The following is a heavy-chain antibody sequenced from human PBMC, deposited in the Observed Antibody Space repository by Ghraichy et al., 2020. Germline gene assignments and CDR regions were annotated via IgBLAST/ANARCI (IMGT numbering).Heavy chain of an antibody. D-gene: IGHD2-15*01. V-gene: IGHV3-7*01. Sequence: GGSLRLSCAGSRFNFTDYWMSWVRQAPGKGLEWVANMKRDGSETSYVDSVKGRFTISRDNAKNSLYLQMHNLRGEDTAVDYCAGVLRSCYGIDYWGQGTLVTVSS. CDR3: AGVLRSCYGIDY. CDR1: RFNFTDYW. CDR2: MKRDGSET. J-gene: IGHJ4*02.